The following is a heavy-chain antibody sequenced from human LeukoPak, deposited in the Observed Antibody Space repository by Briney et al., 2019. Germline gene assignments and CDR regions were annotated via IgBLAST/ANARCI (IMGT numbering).Heavy chain of an antibody. CDR1: GFTFSSYA. J-gene: IGHJ4*02. Sequence: GGSLRLSCAASGFTFSSYAMHWVRQAPGEGLEWVAVISYDGSNKYYADSVKGRFTISRDNSKNALYLQMNSLRAEDTAVYYCARGRRGSPAVNFDYWGQGTLVTVSS. D-gene: IGHD2-2*01. CDR3: ARGRRGSPAVNFDY. V-gene: IGHV3-30-3*01. CDR2: ISYDGSNK.